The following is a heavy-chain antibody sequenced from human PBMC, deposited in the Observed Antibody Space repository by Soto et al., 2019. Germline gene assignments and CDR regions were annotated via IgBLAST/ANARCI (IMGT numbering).Heavy chain of an antibody. CDR2: ISYDGSNK. CDR3: AKELVTTATTNWFDP. CDR1: GFTFSSYG. V-gene: IGHV3-30*18. J-gene: IGHJ5*02. Sequence: GGSLRLSCAASGFTFSSYGMHWVRQAPGKGLEWVAVISYDGSNKYYADSVKGRFTISRDNSKNTLYLQMNSLRAEDTAVYYCAKELVTTATTNWFDPWGQGTLVTVSS. D-gene: IGHD4-4*01.